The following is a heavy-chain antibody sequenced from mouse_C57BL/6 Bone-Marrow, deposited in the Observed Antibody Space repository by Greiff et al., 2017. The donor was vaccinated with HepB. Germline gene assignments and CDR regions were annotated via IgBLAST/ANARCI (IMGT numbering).Heavy chain of an antibody. CDR1: GFTFSDYG. Sequence: EVMLVESGGGLVKPGGSLKLSCAASGFTFSDYGMHWVRQAPEKGLEWVAYISSGSSTIYYADTVKGRFTISRDNAKNTLFLQMTSLRSEDTAMYYCASDGSSLCAYWGQGTLVTVSA. D-gene: IGHD1-1*01. CDR2: ISSGSSTI. CDR3: ASDGSSLCAY. J-gene: IGHJ3*01. V-gene: IGHV5-17*01.